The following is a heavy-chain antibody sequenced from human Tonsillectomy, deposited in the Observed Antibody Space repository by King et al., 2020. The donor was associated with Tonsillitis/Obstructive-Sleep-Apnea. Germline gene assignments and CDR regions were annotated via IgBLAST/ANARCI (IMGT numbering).Heavy chain of an antibody. V-gene: IGHV3-7*03. J-gene: IGHJ4*02. D-gene: IGHD3-22*01. CDR3: ARTGGWGYDSNGYPHPQYYFDY. Sequence: DVQLVESGGGLVQPGGSLRLSCAASGFTFSSYWMSWVRQAPGKGLEWVANIKQDGSEKYYVDSVKGRFTISRDNAKNSLYLQMNSLRAADTAVYYCARTGGWGYDSNGYPHPQYYFDYWGQGTLVTVSS. CDR1: GFTFSSYW. CDR2: IKQDGSEK.